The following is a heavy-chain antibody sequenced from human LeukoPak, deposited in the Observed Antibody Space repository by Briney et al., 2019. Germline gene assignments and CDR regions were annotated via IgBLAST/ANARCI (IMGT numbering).Heavy chain of an antibody. CDR3: ARHYGSGMDYFDP. CDR2: IYTSGST. Sequence: RPSETLSLTCTVSGGSISSGSYYWSWIRQPAGKGLEWIGRIYTSGSTNYNPSLNSRVTISVDTSKNQCSLKLTSVTAADTAVYYCARHYGSGMDYFDPWGQGTLVTVSS. J-gene: IGHJ5*02. CDR1: GGSISSGSYY. D-gene: IGHD3-10*01. V-gene: IGHV4-61*02.